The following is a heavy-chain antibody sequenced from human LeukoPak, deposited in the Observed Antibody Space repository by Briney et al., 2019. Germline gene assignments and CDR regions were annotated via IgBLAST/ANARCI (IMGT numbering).Heavy chain of an antibody. Sequence: ASVKVSCKASGYIFSSYAMHWVRQAPGQRLERMGWINTGNGNTKYSQKFQGRVTITRDTSASTAYMELSSLRSEDTAVYYCARISYYYDSSGGLDYWGQGTLVTVSS. CDR1: GYIFSSYA. V-gene: IGHV1-3*04. J-gene: IGHJ4*02. D-gene: IGHD3-22*01. CDR3: ARISYYYDSSGGLDY. CDR2: INTGNGNT.